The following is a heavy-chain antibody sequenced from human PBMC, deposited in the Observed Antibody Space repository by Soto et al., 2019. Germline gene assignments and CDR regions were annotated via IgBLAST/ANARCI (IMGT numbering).Heavy chain of an antibody. D-gene: IGHD3-22*01. CDR2: MNPNSGNT. CDR3: ARVPHYYDSSGYYSPHLDY. Sequence: ASVKVSCKASGYTFTSYDITWVRQATGQGLEWMGWMNPNSGNTGYAQKFQGRVTMTRNTSISTAYMELSSLRSEDTAVYYCARVPHYYDSSGYYSPHLDYWGQGTLVTVSS. V-gene: IGHV1-8*01. J-gene: IGHJ4*02. CDR1: GYTFTSYD.